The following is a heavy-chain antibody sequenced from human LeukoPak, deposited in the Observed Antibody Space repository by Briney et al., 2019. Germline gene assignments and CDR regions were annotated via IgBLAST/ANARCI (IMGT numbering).Heavy chain of an antibody. J-gene: IGHJ6*02. CDR3: AKNLYSSSWYDYYGMDV. Sequence: GSLRLSCAASGFTFSSYGMHWVRQAPGKGLEWVAVISYDGSNKYYADSVKGRFTISRDNSRNTLYLQMNSLRAEDTAVYYCAKNLYSSSWYDYYGMDVWGQGTTVTVSS. D-gene: IGHD6-13*01. CDR2: ISYDGSNK. CDR1: GFTFSSYG. V-gene: IGHV3-30*18.